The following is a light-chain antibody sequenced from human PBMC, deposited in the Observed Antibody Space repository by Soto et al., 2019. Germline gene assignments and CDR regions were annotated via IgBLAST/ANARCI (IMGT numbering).Light chain of an antibody. CDR2: GVS. V-gene: IGKV3-20*01. CDR3: QQYHNTPIT. Sequence: EIVLTQSPGTLYLSPGERATLSCRASQSVSSNYLAWYQQIPGQAPRLLIYGVSSRAAGIPDRFSGSGSGTDFTLTINRLEPEDFAVYYCQQYHNTPITFGQGTRLEIK. J-gene: IGKJ5*01. CDR1: QSVSSNY.